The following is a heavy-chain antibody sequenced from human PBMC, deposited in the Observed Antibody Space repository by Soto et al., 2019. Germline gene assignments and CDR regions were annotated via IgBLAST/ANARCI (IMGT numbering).Heavy chain of an antibody. V-gene: IGHV4-30-4*01. CDR1: GGSISSGDYY. J-gene: IGHJ4*02. Sequence: SETLSLTCTVSGGSISSGDYYWSWIRQPPGKGLEWIGYIYYSGSTYYNPSLKSRVTISVDTSKNQFSLKLSSVTAADTAVYYCASLNHHYDILTGYQSPLDYWGQGTPVTVSS. CDR3: ASLNHHYDILTGYQSPLDY. D-gene: IGHD3-9*01. CDR2: IYYSGST.